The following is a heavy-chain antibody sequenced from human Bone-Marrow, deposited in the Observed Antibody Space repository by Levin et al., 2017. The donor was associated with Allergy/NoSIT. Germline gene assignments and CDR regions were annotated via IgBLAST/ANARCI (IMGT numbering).Heavy chain of an antibody. CDR2: MNPNSGNT. CDR3: AYSSGRGYAFDI. D-gene: IGHD6-19*01. V-gene: IGHV1-8*01. Sequence: EASVKVSCKASGYTFTSYDINWVRQATGQGLEWMGWMNPNSGNTGYAQKFQGRVTMTRNTSISTAYMELSSLRSEDTAVYYCAYSSGRGYAFDIWGQGTMVTVSS. J-gene: IGHJ3*02. CDR1: GYTFTSYD.